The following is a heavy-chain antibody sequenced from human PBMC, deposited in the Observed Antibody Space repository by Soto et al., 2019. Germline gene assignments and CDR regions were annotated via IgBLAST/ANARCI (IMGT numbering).Heavy chain of an antibody. Sequence: QVQLVQSGAEVKKPGASVKVSCKASGYTFTSYGISWVRQAPGQGLEWMGWISAYNGNTNYAQKLQGRVTMTTDTSTSTAYMELRRVRSDNTAVYYCARVVSSSGWYVYYYYYGMDVWGQGTTVTVSS. CDR3: ARVVSSSGWYVYYYYYGMDV. D-gene: IGHD6-19*01. V-gene: IGHV1-18*01. CDR1: GYTFTSYG. CDR2: ISAYNGNT. J-gene: IGHJ6*02.